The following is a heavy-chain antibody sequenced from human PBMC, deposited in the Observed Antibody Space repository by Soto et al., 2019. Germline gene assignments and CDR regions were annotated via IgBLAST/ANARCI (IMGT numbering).Heavy chain of an antibody. CDR3: ARTVATIHRNYYYYGMDV. J-gene: IGHJ6*02. CDR2: IIPIFGTA. D-gene: IGHD5-12*01. Sequence: QVQLVQSGAEVKKPGSSVKVSCKASGGTFSSYAISWVRQAPGQGLEWMGGIIPIFGTANYAQKFQGRVTITADESTSTAYMELSSLRSEDTAVYYYARTVATIHRNYYYYGMDVWGQGTTVTVSS. CDR1: GGTFSSYA. V-gene: IGHV1-69*01.